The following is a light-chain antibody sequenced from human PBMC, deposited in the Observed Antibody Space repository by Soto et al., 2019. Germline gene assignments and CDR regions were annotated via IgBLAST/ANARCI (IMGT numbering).Light chain of an antibody. V-gene: IGKV1-39*01. J-gene: IGKJ3*01. CDR1: QDVSSY. CDR3: QHSYGSPPFT. CDR2: EAS. Sequence: DIQLTQSPSPLSASVGDRVYITCRTSQDVSSYLNWYQAKPGKAPKLLVYEASTLESGVPSRFSVSGSGTDFNLTTSSLQPEDSATDYGQHSYGSPPFTFGPGTRVYI.